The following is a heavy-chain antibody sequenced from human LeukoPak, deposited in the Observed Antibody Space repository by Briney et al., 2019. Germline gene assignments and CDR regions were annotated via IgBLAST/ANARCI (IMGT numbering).Heavy chain of an antibody. V-gene: IGHV1-18*01. CDR1: GYTFTSYG. CDR3: AGGRHCSSTSCYKDFDY. CDR2: ISAYNGNT. J-gene: IGHJ4*02. Sequence: ASVKVSCKASGYTFTSYGISWVRQAPGQGLEWMGWISAYNGNTNYAQKLQGRVTMTTDTSTSTAYMELRSLRSDDTAVYYCAGGRHCSSTSCYKDFDYWGQGTLVTVSS. D-gene: IGHD2-2*02.